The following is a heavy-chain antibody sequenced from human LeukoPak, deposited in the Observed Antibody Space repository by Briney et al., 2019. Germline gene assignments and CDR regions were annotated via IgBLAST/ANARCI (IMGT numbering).Heavy chain of an antibody. CDR3: VRHAASGGSGVDH. J-gene: IGHJ4*02. D-gene: IGHD3-10*01. CDR2: IRSKTNNYAT. V-gene: IGHV3-73*01. CDR1: GFTFSGSA. Sequence: HPGGSLRLSCAASGFTFSGSAMHWVRQASGKGLEWVGRIRSKTNNYATAYAASVKDRFTISRGDSTNTAYLQMNSLKTEDTAVYYCVRHAASGGSGVDHWGQGTLVTVSS.